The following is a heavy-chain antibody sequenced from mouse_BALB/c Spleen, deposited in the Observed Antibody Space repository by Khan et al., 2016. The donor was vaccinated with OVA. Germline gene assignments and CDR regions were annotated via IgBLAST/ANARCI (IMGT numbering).Heavy chain of an antibody. J-gene: IGHJ1*01. Sequence: QIQLVQSGPELKKPGETVKISCKASGYTFTNYRMHWMKQAPGKGLKWMGWINTYTGEPTYADDFKGRFAFSLETSASTAYLQINNLKNEDMATYFCARESSYRNFDVWGAGTTVTVSS. CDR2: INTYTGEP. D-gene: IGHD1-1*01. V-gene: IGHV9-1*02. CDR3: ARESSYRNFDV. CDR1: GYTFTNYR.